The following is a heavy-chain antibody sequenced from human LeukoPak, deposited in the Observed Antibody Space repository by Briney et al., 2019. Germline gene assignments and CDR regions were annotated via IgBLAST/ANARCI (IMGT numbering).Heavy chain of an antibody. CDR1: GFTFSSYA. J-gene: IGHJ2*01. CDR3: AKNLLGSEAFSWYFDL. CDR2: ISASGGGT. V-gene: IGHV3-23*01. D-gene: IGHD1-26*01. Sequence: PGGSLRLSCAASGFTFSSYAMSWVRQAPGKGLEWVSSISASGGGTVYADSVKGRVTISRDNSKNTLYLQMHSLRAEDTAVYSCAKNLLGSEAFSWYFDLWGRGTLVTVSS.